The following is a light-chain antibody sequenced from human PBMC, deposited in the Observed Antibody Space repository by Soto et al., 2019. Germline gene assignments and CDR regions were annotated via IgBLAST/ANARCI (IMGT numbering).Light chain of an antibody. CDR1: QSISSTF. CDR3: QQYESSWT. V-gene: IGKV3-20*01. Sequence: EIVLTQSPGTLSLSPGERATLSCRASQSISSTFLAWYQHKPGQAPRVLIYGASRTATGIPDRFSGSGSGTDFTLTINRLEPEDFAVYYCQQYESSWTFGQGTKVE. J-gene: IGKJ1*01. CDR2: GAS.